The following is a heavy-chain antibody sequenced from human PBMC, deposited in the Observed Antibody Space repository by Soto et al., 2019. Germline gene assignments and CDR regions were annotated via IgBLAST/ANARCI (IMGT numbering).Heavy chain of an antibody. CDR1: GYTFTSYD. CDR3: ARAVCSSTSCHPDY. CDR2: MNPNSGNT. J-gene: IGHJ4*02. D-gene: IGHD2-2*01. V-gene: IGHV1-8*01. Sequence: ASVKVSCKASGYTFTSYDINWVRQATGQGLEWMGWMNPNSGNTGYAQKFQGRVTMTRNTSISTAYMELSSLRSEDTAVYYCARAVCSSTSCHPDYWGQGTLVTVSS.